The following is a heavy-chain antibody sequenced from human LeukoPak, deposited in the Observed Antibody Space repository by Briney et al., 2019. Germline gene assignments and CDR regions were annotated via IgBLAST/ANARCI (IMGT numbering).Heavy chain of an antibody. CDR1: GFTFSGYY. J-gene: IGHJ4*02. CDR3: ATADFLDY. CDR2: ISSSSTTM. Sequence: PGGSLRLSCAASGFTFSGYYMSWIRQASGKGLEWVSYISSSSTTMYNADSVKGRFTISRDNAKNSLYLQMNSLRAEDTAVYYCATADFLDYWGQGTLVTVSS. D-gene: IGHD3/OR15-3a*01. V-gene: IGHV3-11*04.